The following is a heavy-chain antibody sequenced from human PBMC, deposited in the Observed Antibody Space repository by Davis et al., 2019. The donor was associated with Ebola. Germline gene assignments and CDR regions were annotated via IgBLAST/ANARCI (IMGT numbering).Heavy chain of an antibody. D-gene: IGHD1-14*01. CDR3: AKAPLSTGRVFFDY. CDR2: ISGRGGST. J-gene: IGHJ4*02. V-gene: IGHV3-23*01. CDR1: GFTFSSYA. Sequence: GESLKISCAASGFTFSSYAMSWVRQAPGKGLKLVSAISGRGGSTYYAESVKGRFTISRDNSKNTLYLQMNSLRAEDTAVYYCAKAPLSTGRVFFDYWGQGTLVTVSS.